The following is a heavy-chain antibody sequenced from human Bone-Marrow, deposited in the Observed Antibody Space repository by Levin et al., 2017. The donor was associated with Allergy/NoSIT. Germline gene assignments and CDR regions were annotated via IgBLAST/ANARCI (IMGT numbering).Heavy chain of an antibody. CDR2: IYHTGIT. D-gene: IGHD2-21*02. CDR3: SSGGYCGGDCYSSVDS. V-gene: IGHV4-30-2*01. J-gene: IGHJ4*02. CDR1: GGAISSGGYS. Sequence: SETLSLTCAVSGGAISSGGYSWSWIRQPPGKGLEWIGYIYHTGITYYSPSLMRRVTISADWSKNQFSLDLASVTAADTAVYYCSSGGYCGGDCYSSVDSWGQGTLVTVSS.